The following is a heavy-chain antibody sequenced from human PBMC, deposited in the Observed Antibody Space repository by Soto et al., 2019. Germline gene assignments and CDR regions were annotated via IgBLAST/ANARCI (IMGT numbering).Heavy chain of an antibody. CDR1: GFTVSSSY. Sequence: GGSLRLSCAASGFTVSSSYMSWVRQAPGKGLEWVSVIYSGGSTYYADSVKGRFTISRDNSKNTLYLQMNNLRAEDTAVYYCARDELDYSFNWGQGTLVTVSS. CDR3: ARDELDYSFN. V-gene: IGHV3-66*01. J-gene: IGHJ4*02. CDR2: IYSGGST. D-gene: IGHD4-4*01.